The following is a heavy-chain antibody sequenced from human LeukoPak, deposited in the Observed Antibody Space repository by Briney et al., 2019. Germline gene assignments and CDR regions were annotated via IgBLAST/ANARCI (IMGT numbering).Heavy chain of an antibody. CDR2: IYHSGST. V-gene: IGHV4-4*02. J-gene: IGHJ5*02. D-gene: IGHD3-9*01. CDR1: SGSISSNNW. CDR3: ASRHRDILTGYA. Sequence: SETLSLTCAVSSGSISSNNWWSRVRQPPGKGLEWIGEIYHSGSTNYNPSLKSRVTISVDKSKNQFSLKLSSVTAADTAVYYCASRHRDILTGYAWGQGTLVTVSS.